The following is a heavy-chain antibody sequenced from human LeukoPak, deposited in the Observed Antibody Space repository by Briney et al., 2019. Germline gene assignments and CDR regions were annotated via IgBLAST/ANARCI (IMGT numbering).Heavy chain of an antibody. Sequence: ASVKVSCKASGYTFTSYGISWVRQAPGQGLEWVGWISAYNGNTNYAQKLQGRVTMTTDTSTSTAYMELRSLRSDDTAVYYCARDADQFINYADAFDIWGQGTMVTVSS. D-gene: IGHD2-2*01. V-gene: IGHV1-18*01. CDR3: ARDADQFINYADAFDI. J-gene: IGHJ3*02. CDR1: GYTFTSYG. CDR2: ISAYNGNT.